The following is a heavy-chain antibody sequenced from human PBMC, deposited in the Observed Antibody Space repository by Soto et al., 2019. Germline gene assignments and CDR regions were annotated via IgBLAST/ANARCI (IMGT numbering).Heavy chain of an antibody. Sequence: QVQLQQWGAGLLKPSETLSLTCAVYGGSFRGTYWTWIRQPPGRGLEWIGEINHSGSTNYNPSLKSRVTISVDTSKNQFSLKLTSVTAADTAVYYCARDKITGLFDYWGQGTLVTVSS. V-gene: IGHV4-34*01. CDR2: INHSGST. CDR3: ARDKITGLFDY. J-gene: IGHJ4*02. D-gene: IGHD2-8*02. CDR1: GGSFRGTY.